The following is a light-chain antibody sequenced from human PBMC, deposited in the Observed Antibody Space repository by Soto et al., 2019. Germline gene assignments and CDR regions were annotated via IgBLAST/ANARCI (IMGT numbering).Light chain of an antibody. V-gene: IGLV1-51*01. J-gene: IGLJ1*01. CDR1: SSNIGSNF. Sequence: QSVLTQPPSVSAAPGQRVTISCSGSSSNIGSNFVSWYQQFPGTAPKLLIYDSNKRPSGIPDRFSGSTSGTSATLDISGLQTGDEADYYCGTWESSLSAGLYVFGTGTKLTVL. CDR3: GTWESSLSAGLYV. CDR2: DSN.